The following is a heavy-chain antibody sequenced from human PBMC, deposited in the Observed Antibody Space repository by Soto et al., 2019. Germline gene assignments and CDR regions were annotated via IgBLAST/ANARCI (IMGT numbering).Heavy chain of an antibody. CDR1: RFTVSTNY. J-gene: IGHJ4*02. V-gene: IGHV3-66*01. CDR2: IYSSGTT. CDR3: ARARLDTPALEY. D-gene: IGHD2-2*01. Sequence: GGSLRLSCAASRFTVSTNYMSWVRQAPGKGLEWVSVIYSSGTTKCADSVKGRFTISRDNSKNKVYLQMNSLRGDDTAVYYCARARLDTPALEYWGQGTLVTVSS.